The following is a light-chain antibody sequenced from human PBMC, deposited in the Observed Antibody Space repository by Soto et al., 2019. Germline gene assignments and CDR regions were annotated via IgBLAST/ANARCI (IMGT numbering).Light chain of an antibody. V-gene: IGLV2-14*01. CDR2: DVS. J-gene: IGLJ1*01. Sequence: QSALTQPASVSGSPGQSITISCTGTSSDVCDYNYVSWYQQHPGKAPKLMLYDVSNRPSGISNRFSGSKSGNTASLTISGLQAEDEADYYCSSYTSSSTLFGTGTKVTVL. CDR3: SSYTSSSTL. CDR1: SSDVCDYNY.